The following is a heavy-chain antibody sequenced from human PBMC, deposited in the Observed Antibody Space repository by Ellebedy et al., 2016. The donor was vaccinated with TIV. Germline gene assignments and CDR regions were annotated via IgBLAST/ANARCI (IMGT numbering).Heavy chain of an antibody. CDR1: GFTFSSYD. J-gene: IGHJ6*02. CDR2: IGTAGDP. V-gene: IGHV3-13*05. CDR3: ARWGTTVAGYYYYGMDV. Sequence: GESLKISCAASGFTFSSYDMHWVRQATGKGLEWVSAIGTAGDPYYPGSVKGRLTISRENAKNSLYLQMNSLRAGDPAVYYCARWGTTVAGYYYYGMDVWGQGTTVTVSS. D-gene: IGHD4-17*01.